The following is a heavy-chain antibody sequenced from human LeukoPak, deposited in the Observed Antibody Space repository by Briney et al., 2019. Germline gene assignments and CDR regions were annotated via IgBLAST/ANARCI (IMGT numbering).Heavy chain of an antibody. CDR2: IYSGGNT. Sequence: GGSLRLSGAAAGLTVSNKYRRWVRQAPGKGLGWVSVIYSGGNTYYADSVKGRFTISTNNSKNPLYLQMNSLRTEDTAVYYCAVAILTGYKYGMDVWGQGTTVTVSS. CDR3: AVAILTGYKYGMDV. CDR1: GLTVSNKY. V-gene: IGHV3-53*04. J-gene: IGHJ6*01. D-gene: IGHD3-9*01.